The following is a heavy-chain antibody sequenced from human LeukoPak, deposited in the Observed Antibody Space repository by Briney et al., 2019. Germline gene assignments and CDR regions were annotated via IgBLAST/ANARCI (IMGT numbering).Heavy chain of an antibody. D-gene: IGHD3-9*01. CDR1: GGTFSSYA. J-gene: IGHJ6*02. V-gene: IGHV1-69*05. CDR3: ARANDILNYYGMDV. Sequence: GASVKVSCKASGGTFSSYAISWVRQAPGQGLEWMGGIIPIFGTANYAQKFQGRVTITTDESTSTAYMELRSLRSDDTAVYYCARANDILNYYGMDVWGQGTTVTVSS. CDR2: IIPIFGTA.